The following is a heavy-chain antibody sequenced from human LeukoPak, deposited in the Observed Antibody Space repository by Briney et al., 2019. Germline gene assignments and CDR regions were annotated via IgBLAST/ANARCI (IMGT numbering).Heavy chain of an antibody. V-gene: IGHV3-21*01. CDR3: ATSLLGATFDT. CDR2: LSTDTTYM. D-gene: IGHD2-15*01. Sequence: GGSLRLSCSASGFTFSSYSMSWVRQAPGKGLEWVSSLSTDTTYMSYADSVKGRFSISRDNAKQSLYLQMNSLRAEDTAVYYCATSLLGATFDTWGQGTKVTVSS. CDR1: GFTFSSYS. J-gene: IGHJ3*02.